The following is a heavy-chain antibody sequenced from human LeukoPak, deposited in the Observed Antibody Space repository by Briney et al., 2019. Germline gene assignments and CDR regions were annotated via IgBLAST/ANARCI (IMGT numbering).Heavy chain of an antibody. CDR1: GFTFSTYS. CDR3: ARNQEIDYYDSSGFYWGVEY. V-gene: IGHV3-48*01. D-gene: IGHD3-22*01. Sequence: GGSLRLSCAASGFTFSTYSMNWVRQAPGKGLEWVSFISGGGGTIYYADSVKGRFTISRDNAKNSLHLQMDSLRVEDTAVYYCARNQEIDYYDSSGFYWGVEYWGQGTLVTVSS. J-gene: IGHJ4*02. CDR2: ISGGGGTI.